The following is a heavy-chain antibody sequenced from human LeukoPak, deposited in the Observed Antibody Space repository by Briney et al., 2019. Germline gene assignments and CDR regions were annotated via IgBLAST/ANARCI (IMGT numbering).Heavy chain of an antibody. CDR1: GYTFTCYY. D-gene: IGHD2-2*01. J-gene: IGHJ6*03. CDR3: ARDNRKVVPAANIYYYYMDV. Sequence: ASVKVSCKASGYTFTCYYMHWVRQAPGQGLEWMGWINPNSGGTNYAQKFQGRVTMTRDTSISTAYMELSRLRSDDTAVYYCARDNRKVVPAANIYYYYMDVWGKGTTVTVSS. CDR2: INPNSGGT. V-gene: IGHV1-2*02.